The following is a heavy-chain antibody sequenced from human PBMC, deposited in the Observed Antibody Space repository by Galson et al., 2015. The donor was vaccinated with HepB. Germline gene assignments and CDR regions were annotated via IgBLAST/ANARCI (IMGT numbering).Heavy chain of an antibody. CDR1: GFTFSTYD. CDR2: TSFDENNK. Sequence: SLRLSCAASGFTFSTYDIHWVRQVPGKGLEWLAVTSFDENNKHYADSVKGRFSISRDNSTDTVFLPMNGLRAEDTAVYYCARGPSFLRGVDCGMDVWGQGTTVTVSS. J-gene: IGHJ6*02. CDR3: ARGPSFLRGVDCGMDV. V-gene: IGHV3-30*03. D-gene: IGHD3-10*01.